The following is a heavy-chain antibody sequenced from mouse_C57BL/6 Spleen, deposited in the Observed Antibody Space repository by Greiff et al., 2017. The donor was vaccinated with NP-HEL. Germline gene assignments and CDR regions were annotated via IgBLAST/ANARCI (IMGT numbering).Heavy chain of an antibody. D-gene: IGHD1-1*01. CDR1: GFTFSSYA. J-gene: IGHJ1*03. Sequence: DVQLVESGGGLVKPGGSLKLSCAASGFTFSSYAMSWVRQTPEKRLECVATISDGGSYTYYPDNVKGRFTISRDNAKNNLYLQMSHLKSEDTAMYYCARDRGLRSYWYFDVWGTGTTVTVSS. CDR2: ISDGGSYT. V-gene: IGHV5-4*01. CDR3: ARDRGLRSYWYFDV.